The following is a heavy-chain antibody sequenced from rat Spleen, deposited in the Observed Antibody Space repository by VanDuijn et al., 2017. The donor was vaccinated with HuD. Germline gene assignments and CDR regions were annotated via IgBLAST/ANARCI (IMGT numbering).Heavy chain of an antibody. D-gene: IGHD1-2*01. CDR2: ISYDGGST. J-gene: IGHJ3*01. V-gene: IGHV5-20*01. Sequence: EVQLVESGGGLVQPGRSLKLSCAASGFTYSNYVMAWVRQAPKKGLEWVAYISYDGGSTYYRDSVKGRFTISRDNAKSTLYLQMDSLRSEDTATYYCTTETARGFAYWGQGTLVTVSS. CDR1: GFTYSNYV. CDR3: TTETARGFAY.